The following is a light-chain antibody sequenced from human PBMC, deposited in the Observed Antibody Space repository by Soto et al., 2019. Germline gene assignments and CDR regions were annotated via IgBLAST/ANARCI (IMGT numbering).Light chain of an antibody. J-gene: IGLJ1*01. CDR3: SSYTTSNTRQIV. Sequence: QSALTQPASVSGSPGQSITISCTGTSSDVGGYNYVSWYQHHPGKAPKLMIYDDSNRPSGVSNRFSGSKSGNTASLTISGLQPEDEADYYCSSYTTSNTRQIVLGTGTKVTVL. CDR1: SSDVGGYNY. CDR2: DDS. V-gene: IGLV2-14*03.